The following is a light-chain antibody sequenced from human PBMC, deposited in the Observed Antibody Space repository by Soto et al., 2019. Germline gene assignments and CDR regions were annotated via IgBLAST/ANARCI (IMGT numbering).Light chain of an antibody. CDR2: EVS. CDR1: SSDVGGYNY. V-gene: IGLV2-8*01. Sequence: QSALTQPPSASGSPGQSVTISFTGTSSDVGGYNYVSWYQQHPGKAPKLMIYEVSKRPSGVPDRFSGSKSGNTASLTVSGLQAEDEDDYYCSSYAGSNNYVFGTGTKLTVL. J-gene: IGLJ1*01. CDR3: SSYAGSNNYV.